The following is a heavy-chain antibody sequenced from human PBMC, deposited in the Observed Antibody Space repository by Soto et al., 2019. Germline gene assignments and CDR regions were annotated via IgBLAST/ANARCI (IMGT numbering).Heavy chain of an antibody. D-gene: IGHD2-15*01. V-gene: IGHV2-5*02. CDR3: AHSSRYSAFDI. J-gene: IGHJ3*02. CDR1: GFSLRTSGVS. CDR2: IYWDDDQ. Sequence: QITLKESGPTLVKDTQTLTLTCTFSGFSLRTSGVSVGRIRQPPGKALEWLALIYWDDDQRYSPSLRNRLTITKDTSKNQVVLTMTNVDPVDTATFYCAHSSRYSAFDIWGPGTLVTVSS.